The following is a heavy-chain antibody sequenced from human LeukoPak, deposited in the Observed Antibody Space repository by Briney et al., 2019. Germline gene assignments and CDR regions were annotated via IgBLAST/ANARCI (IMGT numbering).Heavy chain of an antibody. CDR2: IRDGDGRT. J-gene: IGHJ4*02. CDR1: GFTVSGNY. Sequence: GSLRLSCAASGFTVSGNYMSWVRQAPGKGLEWVSLIRDGDGRTHYADSVKGRFTISRDSSKKMVYLQMNGLRADDTAVYYCAKDHSTTWLGSFNYWGQGTLVTVSS. V-gene: IGHV3-53*01. CDR3: AKDHSTTWLGSFNY. D-gene: IGHD2-2*01.